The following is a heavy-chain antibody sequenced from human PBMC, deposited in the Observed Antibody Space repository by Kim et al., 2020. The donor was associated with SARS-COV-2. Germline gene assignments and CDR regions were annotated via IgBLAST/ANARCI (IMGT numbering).Heavy chain of an antibody. J-gene: IGHJ4*02. Sequence: STHYHPSRKSRVTISVDTSKNQFSLKLSSVTAADTAVYYCAREKQGSYGYWGQGTLVTVSS. CDR2: ST. CDR3: AREKQGSYGY. V-gene: IGHV4-31*02. D-gene: IGHD3-16*01.